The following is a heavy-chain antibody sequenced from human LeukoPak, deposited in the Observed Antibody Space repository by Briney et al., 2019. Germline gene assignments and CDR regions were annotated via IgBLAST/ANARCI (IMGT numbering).Heavy chain of an antibody. J-gene: IGHJ4*02. D-gene: IGHD1-26*01. CDR1: GGSINSGSYY. Sequence: SETLSLTCTVSGGSINSGSYYWGWIRQPPGKGLEWIGEIYHSGSTNYNPSLKSRVTISVDKSKNQFSLKLSSVTAADTAVYYCARGGQWELPFDYWGQGTLVTVSS. CDR2: IYHSGST. CDR3: ARGGQWELPFDY. V-gene: IGHV4-39*07.